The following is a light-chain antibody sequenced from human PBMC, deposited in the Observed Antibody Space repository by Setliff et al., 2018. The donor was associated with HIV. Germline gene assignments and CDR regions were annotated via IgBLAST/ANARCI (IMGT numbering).Light chain of an antibody. V-gene: IGLV2-14*02. CDR2: EVT. CDR1: SSDVGSYKL. CDR3: SSYTTSSTVV. J-gene: IGLJ2*01. Sequence: QSVLTQPASVSGSPGQSITISCTGTSSDVGSYKLVSWYQQHPGKAPKVMIYEVTKRPSGVSNRFSGSKSANTASLTISGLQAEDEADYYCSSYTTSSTVVFGGGTKVTVL.